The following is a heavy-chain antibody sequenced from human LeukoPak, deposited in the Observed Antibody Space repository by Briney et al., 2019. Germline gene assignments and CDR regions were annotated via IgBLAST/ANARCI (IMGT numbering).Heavy chain of an antibody. V-gene: IGHV3-30*18. CDR2: TSYDGSNK. Sequence: PGGSLRLSCAASGFTFSSYGMHWVRQAPGEGLEWVAVTSYDGSNKYYADSVKGRFTISRDNSKNTLYLQMSSLRVEDTAVYYCAKGWQLVDYWGQGTLVTVSS. CDR3: AKGWQLVDY. D-gene: IGHD6-13*01. J-gene: IGHJ4*02. CDR1: GFTFSSYG.